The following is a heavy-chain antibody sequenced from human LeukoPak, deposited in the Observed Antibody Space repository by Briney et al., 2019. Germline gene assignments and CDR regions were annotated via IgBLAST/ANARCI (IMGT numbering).Heavy chain of an antibody. CDR2: IIPIFCTA. J-gene: IGHJ6*03. CDR3: ARGGSSLYYYYYMDV. Sequence: SVKVSFKSAVGTVSSYAMRWVRHAPGRGLESMVEIIPIFCTANHAQKFQRRVTITADESTSTAYMELSSLRSEDTAVYYCARGGSSLYYYYYMDVWGKGTTVTVSS. D-gene: IGHD6-6*01. V-gene: IGHV1-69*13. CDR1: VGTVSSYA.